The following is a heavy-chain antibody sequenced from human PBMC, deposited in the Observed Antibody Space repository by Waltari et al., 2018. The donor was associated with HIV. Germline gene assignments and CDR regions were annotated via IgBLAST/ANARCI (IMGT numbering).Heavy chain of an antibody. CDR3: ARMRATSTGTAEY. CDR2: IYPSDSDT. D-gene: IGHD4-17*01. V-gene: IGHV5-51*01. Sequence: EVQLVQSGAEVKKPGESLKISCKGSGYTFTKYWIGWVRQMPGKGLEWMAIIYPSDSDTKYSPAFQGQVTISADNSITTAYLQWNSLKASDTAMYYCARMRATSTGTAEYWGRGTLVTVSS. CDR1: GYTFTKYW. J-gene: IGHJ4*02.